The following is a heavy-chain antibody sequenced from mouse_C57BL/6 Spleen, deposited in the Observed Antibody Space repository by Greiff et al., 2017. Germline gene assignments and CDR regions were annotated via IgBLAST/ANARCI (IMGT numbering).Heavy chain of an antibody. CDR1: GYTFTDYY. J-gene: IGHJ4*01. CDR2: INPNNGGT. V-gene: IGHV1-26*01. D-gene: IGHD2-10*02. CDR3: AREYDYAKGD. Sequence: VQLQQSGPELVKPGASVKISCKASGYTFTDYYMNWVKQSHGKSLEWIGDINPNNGGTSYNQKFKGKATLTVDKSSSTAYMELRSLTSEDSAVYYCAREYDYAKGDWGLGTSVTVS.